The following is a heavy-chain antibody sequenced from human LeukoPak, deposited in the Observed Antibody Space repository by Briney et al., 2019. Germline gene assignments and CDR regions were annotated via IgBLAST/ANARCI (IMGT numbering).Heavy chain of an antibody. V-gene: IGHV3-11*01. Sequence: GGSLRLSCAASGFTFSDYYMSWIRQAPGKGLEWVSYISSSGSTIYYADSVKGRFTISRDNAKNSLYLQMNSLRAEDTAVYYCARERLYYDILTGYSGYYFDYWGQGTLVTVSS. CDR1: GFTFSDYY. D-gene: IGHD3-9*01. CDR3: ARERLYYDILTGYSGYYFDY. CDR2: ISSSGSTI. J-gene: IGHJ4*02.